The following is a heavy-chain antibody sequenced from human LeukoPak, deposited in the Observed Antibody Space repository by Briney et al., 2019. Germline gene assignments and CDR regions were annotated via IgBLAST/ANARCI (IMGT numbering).Heavy chain of an antibody. J-gene: IGHJ6*02. CDR2: MNPNNGNT. D-gene: IGHD6-13*01. CDR3: ARLASSSWPLYYYYGMDV. Sequence: ASVKVSCKASGYTFTSYDINWVRQATGQGREWVGWMNPNNGNTGYAQKFQGRVTMTRSTSISTAYMELSSLRSEDTAVYYCARLASSSWPLYYYYGMDVWGQGTTVTVSS. CDR1: GYTFTSYD. V-gene: IGHV1-8*01.